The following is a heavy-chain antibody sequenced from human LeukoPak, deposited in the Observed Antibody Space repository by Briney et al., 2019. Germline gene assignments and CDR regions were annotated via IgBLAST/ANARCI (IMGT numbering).Heavy chain of an antibody. CDR3: ARYYYDSSGYGPYFDY. CDR1: GGSISSYY. D-gene: IGHD3-22*01. J-gene: IGHJ4*02. Sequence: PSETLSLTCTVSGGSISSYYWSWIRQPAGKGLEWIGRIYTSGSTNYNPSLKSRVTMSVDTSKNQFSLKLSSVTAADTAVYYSARYYYDSSGYGPYFDYWGQGTLVTVSS. CDR2: IYTSGST. V-gene: IGHV4-4*07.